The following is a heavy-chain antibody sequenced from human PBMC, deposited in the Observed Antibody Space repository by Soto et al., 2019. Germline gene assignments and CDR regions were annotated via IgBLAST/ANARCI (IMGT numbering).Heavy chain of an antibody. V-gene: IGHV3-30*18. CDR3: AKDKRPYNDLWSGQRWFDP. D-gene: IGHD3-3*01. CDR1: GFAFGIHG. Sequence: QVHLVESGGGVVHPGTSLRLSCAASGFAFGIHGMHWVRQAPGKGPEWVAVISHDGSKKYYVESVEGRFSISRDNSRNIVQLQMNNIRTEDTGVYFCAKDKRPYNDLWSGQRWFDPWGQGTLVSVSS. J-gene: IGHJ5*02. CDR2: ISHDGSKK.